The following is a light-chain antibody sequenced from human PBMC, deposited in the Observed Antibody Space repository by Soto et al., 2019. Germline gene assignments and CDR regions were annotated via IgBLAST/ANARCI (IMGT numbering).Light chain of an antibody. CDR1: SSDIGRYTR. CDR2: EVT. CDR3: CSYAGDSTWV. J-gene: IGLJ3*02. Sequence: QSALTQPASVTGSPGQSITISCTGTSSDIGRYTRVSWYQQYPVKVPRLIIYEVTKRPSGVSNRFSGARSGNSASLTISGLQPEDEAYYHCCSYAGDSTWVFGGGTKLTVL. V-gene: IGLV2-23*02.